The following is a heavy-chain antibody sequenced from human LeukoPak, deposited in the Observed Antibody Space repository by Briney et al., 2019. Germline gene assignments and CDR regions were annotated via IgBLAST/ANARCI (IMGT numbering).Heavy chain of an antibody. V-gene: IGHV3-30*02. CDR2: IRYDGSNK. CDR3: AKDRSPLVVSAFDI. D-gene: IGHD3-22*01. Sequence: PGGSLRLSCAASGFTFSSYGMHWVRQAPGKGLEWVAFIRYDGSNKYYADSVKGRFTISRDNSKNTLYLQMNSLRAEDTAVYYCAKDRSPLVVSAFDIWGQGTMVTVSS. CDR1: GFTFSSYG. J-gene: IGHJ3*02.